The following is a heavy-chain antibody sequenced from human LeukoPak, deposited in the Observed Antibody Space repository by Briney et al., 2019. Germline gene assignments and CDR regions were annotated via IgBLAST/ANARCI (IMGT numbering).Heavy chain of an antibody. J-gene: IGHJ4*02. CDR3: ARQSLWFGELKYYFDY. Sequence: SETLSLTCTVSGGSISSSSYYWGWIRQPPGKGLEWIGSIYYSGSTYYNPSLKSRVTISVDTSKNQSSLTLSSVTAPGTAVYYCARQSLWFGELKYYFDYWGQGTLVTVSS. CDR2: IYYSGST. V-gene: IGHV4-39*01. D-gene: IGHD3-10*01. CDR1: GGSISSSSYY.